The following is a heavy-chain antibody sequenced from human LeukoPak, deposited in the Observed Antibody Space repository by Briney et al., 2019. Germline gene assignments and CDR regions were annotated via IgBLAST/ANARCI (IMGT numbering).Heavy chain of an antibody. Sequence: ASVKVSCKASGGTFSSYAISWVRQAPGQGLEWMGWINPNSGGTNYAQKFQGWVTMTRDTSISTAYMELSRLRSDDTAVYYCARYSGSYSRYYYYGMDVWGQGTTVTVSS. J-gene: IGHJ6*02. D-gene: IGHD1-26*01. CDR2: INPNSGGT. V-gene: IGHV1-2*04. CDR3: ARYSGSYSRYYYYGMDV. CDR1: GGTFSSYA.